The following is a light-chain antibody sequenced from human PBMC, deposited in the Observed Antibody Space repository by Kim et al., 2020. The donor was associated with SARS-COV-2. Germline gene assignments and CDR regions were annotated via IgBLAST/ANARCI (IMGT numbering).Light chain of an antibody. J-gene: IGLJ3*02. Sequence: GQRVTISCSGSSSNIGSNYVYGYQQLPGTAPKPLIYRNNQRPSGVPDRFSGSKSGTSASLAISGLRSEDEADYYCAAWDDSLSGWVFGGGTQLTVL. CDR1: SSNIGSNY. V-gene: IGLV1-47*01. CDR2: RNN. CDR3: AAWDDSLSGWV.